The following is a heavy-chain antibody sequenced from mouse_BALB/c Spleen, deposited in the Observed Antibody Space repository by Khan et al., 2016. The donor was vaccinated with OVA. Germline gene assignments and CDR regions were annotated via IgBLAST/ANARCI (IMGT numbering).Heavy chain of an antibody. CDR3: ARGNYYGSNSWFAY. V-gene: IGHV1-18*01. CDR1: GYSFTDYT. CDR2: INPYNGFT. Sequence: VQLQQSGPELVKPGASMKISCKASGYSFTDYTMNWVKQSRGKNLEWIGLINPYNGFTTYNQKFKGKATLTVDKSSSTAYMELLSLTSEDSAVYYCARGNYYGSNSWFAYWGQGTLVTVS. D-gene: IGHD1-1*01. J-gene: IGHJ3*01.